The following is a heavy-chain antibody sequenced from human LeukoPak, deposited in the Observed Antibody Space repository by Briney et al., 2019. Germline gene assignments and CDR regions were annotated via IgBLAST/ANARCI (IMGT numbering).Heavy chain of an antibody. CDR1: GYSFTSYW. D-gene: IGHD1-1*01. V-gene: IGHV5-51*01. J-gene: IGHJ6*04. CDR3: ASHASTGTTHYYGMDV. CDR2: IYPGDSDT. Sequence: GESLKISCKGSGYSFTSYWIGWVRQMPGKGLEWMGIIYPGDSDTRYSPSFQGQVTISADKSISTAYLQWSSLKASDTAMYYCASHASTGTTHYYGMDVWGKGTTVTVSS.